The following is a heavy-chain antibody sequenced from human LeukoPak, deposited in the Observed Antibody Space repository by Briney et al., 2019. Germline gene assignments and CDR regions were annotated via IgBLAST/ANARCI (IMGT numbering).Heavy chain of an antibody. CDR2: ISYDGSNK. V-gene: IGHV3-30*01. J-gene: IGHJ4*02. CDR1: GFTFSSYA. CDR3: ARDREWGVVPAAIGY. Sequence: GGSLRLSCAASGFTFSSYAMHWVRQAPGKGLEWVAVISYDGSNKYYADSVKGRFTISRDNSKNTLYLQMNSLRAEDTAVYYCARDREWGVVPAAIGYWGQGTLVTVSS. D-gene: IGHD2-2*01.